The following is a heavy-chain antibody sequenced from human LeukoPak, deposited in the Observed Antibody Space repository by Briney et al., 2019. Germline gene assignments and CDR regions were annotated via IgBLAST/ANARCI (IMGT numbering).Heavy chain of an antibody. CDR1: GGSISSGSYY. D-gene: IGHD3-9*01. CDR2: IYSSGST. J-gene: IGHJ2*01. V-gene: IGHV4-61*02. Sequence: PSQTLSLTCTVSGGSISSGSYYWSWIRQPAGKGLEWIGRIYSSGSTNYNPSLKSRFTISLDTSKNQFSLKLNSVTAADTAVYYCARQYIDILTGYHRGELYWYFDLWGRGTLVTVSS. CDR3: ARQYIDILTGYHRGELYWYFDL.